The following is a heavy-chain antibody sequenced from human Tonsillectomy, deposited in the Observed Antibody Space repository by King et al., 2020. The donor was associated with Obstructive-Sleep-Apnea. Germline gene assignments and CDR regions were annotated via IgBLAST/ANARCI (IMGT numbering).Heavy chain of an antibody. D-gene: IGHD1-26*01. CDR3: TTDSDLFEY. V-gene: IGHV3-15*01. J-gene: IGHJ4*02. CDR1: GFTFSNAW. Sequence: VQLVESGGGLVKPGGSLRLPCAASGFTFSNAWVSGVRQAPGKGLEWVGRIKSNTDGGTKKYAAPVKGRFNISRYDSKNTLYLQMNSRKTEDTAVYYCTTDSDLFEYWGQGPLVTVSS. CDR2: IKSNTDGGTK.